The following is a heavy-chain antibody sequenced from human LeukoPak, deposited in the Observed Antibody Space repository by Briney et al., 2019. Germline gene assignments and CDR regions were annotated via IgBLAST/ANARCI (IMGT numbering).Heavy chain of an antibody. V-gene: IGHV1-69*04. J-gene: IGHJ6*02. Sequence: ASVKVSCKASGGTFSSYAISWVRQAPGQGLEWMGRIIPILGIANYAQKSQGRVTITADKSTSTAYMELSSLRSEDTAVYYCARERDSSGYYYALYGMDVWGQGTTVTVSS. CDR1: GGTFSSYA. D-gene: IGHD3-22*01. CDR2: IIPILGIA. CDR3: ARERDSSGYYYALYGMDV.